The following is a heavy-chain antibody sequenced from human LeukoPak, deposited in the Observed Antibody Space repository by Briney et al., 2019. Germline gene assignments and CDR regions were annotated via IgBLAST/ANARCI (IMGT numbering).Heavy chain of an antibody. CDR3: ARDQEGFDY. CDR2: IYPRDGST. Sequence: ASVTVSCTASGYTFTSNYIHWVRQAPGQGLEWMGMIYPRDGSTSYAQKFQGRVTVTRDTSTSTVHMELSGLRSEDTAVYYCARDQEGFDYWGQGTLVTVSS. V-gene: IGHV1-46*01. J-gene: IGHJ4*02. CDR1: GYTFTSNY.